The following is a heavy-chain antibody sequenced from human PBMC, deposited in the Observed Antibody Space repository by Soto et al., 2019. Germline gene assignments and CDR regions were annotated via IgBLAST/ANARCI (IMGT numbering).Heavy chain of an antibody. CDR3: ARDDYGGNSGVLVDS. J-gene: IGHJ5*01. CDR2: INPNSGAT. CDR1: EYAFIAYY. D-gene: IGHD4-17*01. V-gene: IGHV1-2*02. Sequence: ASVKVSCKASEYAFIAYYIHWVRQAPGQGLEWMGWINPNSGATNYAQKFQGRVTMTRDTSINTAYMDLSSLRFDDTAVYYCARDDYGGNSGVLVDSWGHGTRVTVSS.